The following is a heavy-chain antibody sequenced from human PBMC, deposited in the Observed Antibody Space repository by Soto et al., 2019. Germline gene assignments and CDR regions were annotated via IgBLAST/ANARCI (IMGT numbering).Heavy chain of an antibody. D-gene: IGHD2-15*01. CDR1: GYIFTSYW. J-gene: IGHJ6*02. Sequence: PGESLKISCNGSGYIFTSYWISWVRQMPGKGLEWMGRIDPSDSYTNYSPSFQGHVTISADKSISTAYLQWSSLKASDTAMYYCARLAPGGYYYYGMDVWGQGTTVTVSS. V-gene: IGHV5-10-1*01. CDR2: IDPSDSYT. CDR3: ARLAPGGYYYYGMDV.